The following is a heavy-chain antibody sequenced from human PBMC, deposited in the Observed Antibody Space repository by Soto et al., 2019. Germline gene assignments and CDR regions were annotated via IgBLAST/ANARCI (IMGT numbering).Heavy chain of an antibody. CDR3: ASGCSGGSCYFAFDI. CDR2: MNPNSGNT. D-gene: IGHD2-15*01. CDR1: GYTFTSYD. Sequence: ASVKVSCKASGYTFTSYDINWVRQATGQGLEWMGWMNPNSGNTGYAQKFQGRVTMTRDTSISTAYMELSSLRSDDTAVYYCASGCSGGSCYFAFDIWGQGTMVTVSS. V-gene: IGHV1-8*01. J-gene: IGHJ3*02.